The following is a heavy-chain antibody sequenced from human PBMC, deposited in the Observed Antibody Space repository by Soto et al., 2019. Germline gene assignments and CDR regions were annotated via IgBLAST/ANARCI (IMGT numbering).Heavy chain of an antibody. J-gene: IGHJ6*03. CDR3: ARDTGGYYTDYYYYMDV. D-gene: IGHD3-3*01. Sequence: ASVKVSCKASGYTFTSYGISWVRQAPGQGLEWMGWISAYNGNTNYAQKLQGRVTMTTDTSTSTAYMELRSLRSDDTAVYYCARDTGGYYTDYYYYMDVWGKGTTVTVSS. CDR1: GYTFTSYG. CDR2: ISAYNGNT. V-gene: IGHV1-18*01.